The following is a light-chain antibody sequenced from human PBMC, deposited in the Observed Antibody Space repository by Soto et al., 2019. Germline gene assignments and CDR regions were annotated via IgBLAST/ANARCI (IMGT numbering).Light chain of an antibody. CDR3: QQGGSFPIT. V-gene: IGKV1-12*01. CDR1: QDIGSW. CDR2: GAS. J-gene: IGKJ5*01. Sequence: DFLMTQSPSSVSASVGDRVTITCRASQDIGSWLAWYQQKPGKAPDLLIYGASSLQSGVPSRFYGSGSGTDFTLTISSLQPEDFATYYCQQGGSFPITFGQGTRLEIK.